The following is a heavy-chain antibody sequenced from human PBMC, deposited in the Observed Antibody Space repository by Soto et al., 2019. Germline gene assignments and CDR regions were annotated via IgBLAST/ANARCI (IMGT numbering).Heavy chain of an antibody. V-gene: IGHV5-51*01. CDR3: ARSVGYSYDTEYYYYGMDV. CDR1: VYSFTSYL. D-gene: IGHD5-18*01. Sequence: PXESLKISLKGSVYSFTSYLLVWVRQMPGKGLEWMGIIYPGDSDTRYSPSFQGQVTISADKSISTAYLQWSSLKASDTAMYYCARSVGYSYDTEYYYYGMDVWGQGTTVTVSS. J-gene: IGHJ6*02. CDR2: IYPGDSDT.